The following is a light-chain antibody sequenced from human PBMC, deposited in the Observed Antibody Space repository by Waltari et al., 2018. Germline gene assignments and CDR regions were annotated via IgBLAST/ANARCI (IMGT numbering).Light chain of an antibody. CDR1: SSDVGGSNY. V-gene: IGLV2-8*01. CDR3: SSYAGSPVV. Sequence: QSALTQHPSASWSPGPSVTISCTGTSSDVGGSNYVSWYQQHPGQAPKLMIYEVSKRPSGVPDRFSGCKSGNTASLTVSGLQAEDEADYYCSSYAGSPVVFGGGTKLTVL. CDR2: EVS. J-gene: IGLJ2*01.